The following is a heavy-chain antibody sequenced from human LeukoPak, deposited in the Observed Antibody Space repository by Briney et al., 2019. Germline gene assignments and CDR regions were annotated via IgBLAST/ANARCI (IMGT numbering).Heavy chain of an antibody. CDR2: IIPILGIA. J-gene: IGHJ6*02. CDR3: ARGQGTVTVPRDYYYYGMDV. D-gene: IGHD4-17*01. CDR1: GDTFSSYA. Sequence: WASVKVSCKASGDTFSSYAISWVRQAPGQGLEWMGRIIPILGIANYAQKFQGRVTITADKSTSTAYMELSSLRSEDTAVYYCARGQGTVTVPRDYYYYGMDVWGQGTTVTVSS. V-gene: IGHV1-69*04.